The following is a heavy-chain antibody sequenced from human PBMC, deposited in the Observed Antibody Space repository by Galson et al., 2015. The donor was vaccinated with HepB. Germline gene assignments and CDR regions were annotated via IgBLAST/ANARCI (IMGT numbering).Heavy chain of an antibody. CDR3: ARCRNYGEGGDY. CDR1: GFTFSSYG. CDR2: IWYDGSEK. Sequence: SLRLSCAASGFTFSSYGIHWVRQAPGKGLEWVAVIWYDGSEKYYADSVKGRFTISRDNSKNTLYLQMNSLRVKDTAVYYCARCRNYGEGGDYWGQGTLVTASS. D-gene: IGHD3-10*01. J-gene: IGHJ4*02. V-gene: IGHV3-33*01.